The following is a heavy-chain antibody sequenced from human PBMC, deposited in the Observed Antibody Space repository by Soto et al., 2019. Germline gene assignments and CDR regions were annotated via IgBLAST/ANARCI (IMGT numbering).Heavy chain of an antibody. J-gene: IGHJ4*02. CDR1: GDSVTSHY. D-gene: IGHD5-18*01. CDR3: AKEGGIQLWLENGGSYFDY. Sequence: SETLSLTCSFSGDSVTSHYLTWIRQSPEKGLEWIAYMHYTGFSHYNPSLKSRLTISIDRSKNQFTLQLTSVTVTDTAVYYCAKEGGIQLWLENGGSYFDYWGQGTLVTVSS. CDR2: MHYTGFS. V-gene: IGHV4-59*02.